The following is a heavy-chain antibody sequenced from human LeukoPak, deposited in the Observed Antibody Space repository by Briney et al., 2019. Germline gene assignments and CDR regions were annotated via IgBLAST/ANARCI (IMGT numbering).Heavy chain of an antibody. V-gene: IGHV3-7*01. D-gene: IGHD3-22*01. CDR1: GFTFSNYE. CDR3: VRDLYRIVVVPHYFDY. CDR2: IKQDGSEK. J-gene: IGHJ4*02. Sequence: GGSLRLSCAASGFTFSNYEMNWVRQAPGKGLEWVANIKQDGSEKYYVDSVKGRFTISRDNAKNSLYLQMNSLRAEDTAVYYCVRDLYRIVVVPHYFDYWGQGTLVTVSS.